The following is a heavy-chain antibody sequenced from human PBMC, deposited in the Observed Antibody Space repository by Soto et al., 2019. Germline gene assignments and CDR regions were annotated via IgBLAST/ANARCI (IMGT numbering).Heavy chain of an antibody. CDR2: IYYSGST. CDR3: ARFMNYDFWFDP. V-gene: IGHV4-31*03. Sequence: QVQLQESGPGLVKPSQTLSLTCTVSGGSISSGGYYWSWIRQHPGKGLEWIGYIYYSGSTHYTPALKRRGNLSVDTSKSRFSLKLTSVTAADTAVYYCARFMNYDFWFDPWGQGTLVTVSS. CDR1: GGSISSGGYY. D-gene: IGHD3-3*01. J-gene: IGHJ5*02.